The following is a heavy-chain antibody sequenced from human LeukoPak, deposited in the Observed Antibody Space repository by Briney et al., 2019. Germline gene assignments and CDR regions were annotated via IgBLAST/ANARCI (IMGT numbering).Heavy chain of an antibody. CDR3: ARGPNYYDSSGYYVPPYYYYGMDV. CDR2: MNPNSGNT. J-gene: IGHJ6*02. V-gene: IGHV1-8*01. Sequence: ASVKVSCKASGYTFTSYDINWVRQATGQGLEWMGWMNPNSGNTGYAQKFQGRVTMTRNTSISTAYMELSSLRSEDTAVYYCARGPNYYDSSGYYVPPYYYYGMDVWGQGTTVTVPS. D-gene: IGHD3-22*01. CDR1: GYTFTSYD.